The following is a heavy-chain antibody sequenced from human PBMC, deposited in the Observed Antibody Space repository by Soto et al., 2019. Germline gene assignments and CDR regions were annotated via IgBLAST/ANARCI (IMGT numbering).Heavy chain of an antibody. CDR2: IYYSGST. J-gene: IGHJ5*02. CDR3: ARHNRVWQQLGQLYWFDP. Sequence: SETLSITCTVSGGSISSSSYYWGWIRQPPGKGLEWIGSIYYSGSTYYNPSLKSRVTISVDTSKNQFSLKLSSVTAADTAVYYCARHNRVWQQLGQLYWFDPWGQGTLVTVSS. CDR1: GGSISSSSYY. D-gene: IGHD6-13*01. V-gene: IGHV4-39*01.